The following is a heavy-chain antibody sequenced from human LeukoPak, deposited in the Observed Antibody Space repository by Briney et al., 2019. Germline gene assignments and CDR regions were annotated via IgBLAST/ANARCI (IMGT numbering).Heavy chain of an antibody. V-gene: IGHV1-18*01. CDR1: GYTFTSYG. D-gene: IGHD3-10*01. CDR2: ISAYNGNT. J-gene: IGHJ4*02. Sequence: ASVKVSCKASGYTFTSYGISWVRQAPGQGLEWMGWISAYNGNTNYAQKLQGRVTMTTDTSTSTAYMELRSLRSDDTAVYYCARGDYYGSGTYYKKTVDYWGQGTLVTVSS. CDR3: ARGDYYGSGTYYKKTVDY.